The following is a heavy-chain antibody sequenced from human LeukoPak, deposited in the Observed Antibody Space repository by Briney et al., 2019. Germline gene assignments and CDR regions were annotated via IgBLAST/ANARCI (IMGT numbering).Heavy chain of an antibody. J-gene: IGHJ5*02. V-gene: IGHV4-4*07. CDR3: ARVRGYCSGGSCYSNWFDP. CDR2: IYTSGST. CDR1: GGSISSYY. D-gene: IGHD2-15*01. Sequence: SETLSLTCTVSGGSISSYYWSWIRQPAGKGLEWIGRIYTSGSTNYTPSHKSRVTMSVDTSKNQFSLKLSSVTAADTAVYYCARVRGYCSGGSCYSNWFDPWGQGTLVTVSS.